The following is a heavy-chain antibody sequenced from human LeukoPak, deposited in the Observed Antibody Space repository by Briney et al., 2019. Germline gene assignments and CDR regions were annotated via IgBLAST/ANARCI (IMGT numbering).Heavy chain of an antibody. CDR1: GYIFTSYY. J-gene: IGHJ5*02. V-gene: IGHV5-51*01. CDR2: VYPGDSDT. D-gene: IGHD3-10*01. Sequence: GESLKISCKCSGYIFTSYYIAWVRQMPGKRLEWMGIVYPGDSDTSYSPSFQGQVTISADMSISTSYLHWSSLKAWDTAIYYCARVIAANWFDPWGQGTLVTVSS. CDR3: ARVIAANWFDP.